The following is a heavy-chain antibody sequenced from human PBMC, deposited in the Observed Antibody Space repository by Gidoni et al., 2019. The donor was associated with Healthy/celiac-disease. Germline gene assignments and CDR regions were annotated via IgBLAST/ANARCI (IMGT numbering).Heavy chain of an antibody. CDR2: ISGSGGST. V-gene: IGHV3-23*04. CDR1: AFTFSSYA. J-gene: IGHJ3*02. D-gene: IGHD6-13*01. CDR3: AKARAAASAFDI. Sequence: EVQLVEYGGGLVQPGGSLRLSCAASAFTFSSYAMSWVRQAPGKGLEWVSAISGSGGSTYYADSVKGRFTISRDNSKNTLYLQMNSLRAEDTAVYYCAKARAAASAFDIWGQGTMVTVSS.